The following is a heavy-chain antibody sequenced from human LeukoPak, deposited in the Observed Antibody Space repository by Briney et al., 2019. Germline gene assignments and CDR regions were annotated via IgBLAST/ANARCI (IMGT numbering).Heavy chain of an antibody. J-gene: IGHJ4*02. Sequence: GASVRLSCTASGFTFTSYSMNWVRQAPGQGLEWVSYISSSSSTIYYADYVKGRFTISRDNSKNSLYLQLNSLRDEDTAVYYCAKGSIAVATDLRLDYWGQGTLVTVSS. D-gene: IGHD6-19*01. CDR2: ISSSSSTI. V-gene: IGHV3-48*02. CDR1: GFTFTSYS. CDR3: AKGSIAVATDLRLDY.